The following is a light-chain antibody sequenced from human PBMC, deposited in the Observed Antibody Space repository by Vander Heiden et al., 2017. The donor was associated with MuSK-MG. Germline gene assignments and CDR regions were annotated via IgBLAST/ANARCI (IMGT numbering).Light chain of an antibody. Sequence: DIQMTQSPSTLSASVGDRVTITCRASQSISSWLAWYQQKPGKAPKLLIYKASSLESGVPSRFSGSGSGTEFTLTVTSLQPDDFATYYCQHYKSYPFTFGPGTKVEIK. J-gene: IGKJ3*01. CDR1: QSISSW. CDR2: KAS. CDR3: QHYKSYPFT. V-gene: IGKV1-5*03.